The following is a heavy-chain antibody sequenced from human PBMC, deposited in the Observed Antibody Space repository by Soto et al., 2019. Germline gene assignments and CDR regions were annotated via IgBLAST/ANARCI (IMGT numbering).Heavy chain of an antibody. CDR3: VRDSHGDY. CDR2: IDHDGPT. V-gene: IGHV3-74*01. Sequence: HPGGSLRLSCAGSGFIFSNYWMHWVRQAPGKGLEWVARIDHDGPTDYADSVRGRFTISRDNAENTLYLQMNSLRPEDTAVYYCVRDSHGDYWGQGTLVTVSS. CDR1: GFIFSNYW. J-gene: IGHJ4*02.